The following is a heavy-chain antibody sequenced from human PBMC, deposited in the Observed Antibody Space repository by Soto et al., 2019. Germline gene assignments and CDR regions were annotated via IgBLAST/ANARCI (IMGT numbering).Heavy chain of an antibody. CDR1: RSSISSYY. Sequence: SVTLSLPCTVSRSSISSYYWSWTRQPYEQSLEWIGYIYYSGSTNYNPSLKSRVTISVDTSKNQFSLKLSSVTAADTAVYYCARVAGAGTTRFVYYYGMDVWGQGTTVTVSS. CDR3: ARVAGAGTTRFVYYYGMDV. V-gene: IGHV4-59*01. D-gene: IGHD1-7*01. CDR2: IYYSGST. J-gene: IGHJ6*02.